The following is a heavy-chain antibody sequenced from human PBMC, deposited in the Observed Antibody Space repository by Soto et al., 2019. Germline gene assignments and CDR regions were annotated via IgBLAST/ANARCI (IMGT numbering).Heavy chain of an antibody. Sequence: SETLSLTCTVSGGSISSGGYYWSWIRQHPGKGLEWIGYIYYSGSNYYNPSLKSRVTISVDTSNNQFSLKLSSVTAADTVGSYCARGDIFTGYYHSYYFYYGMDVWGQGTTVTVSS. V-gene: IGHV4-31*03. CDR3: ARGDIFTGYYHSYYFYYGMDV. J-gene: IGHJ6*02. D-gene: IGHD3-9*01. CDR2: IYYSGSN. CDR1: GGSISSGGYY.